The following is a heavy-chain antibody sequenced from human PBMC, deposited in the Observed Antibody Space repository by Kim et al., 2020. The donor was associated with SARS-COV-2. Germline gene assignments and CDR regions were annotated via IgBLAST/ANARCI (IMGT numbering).Heavy chain of an antibody. J-gene: IGHJ4*02. V-gene: IGHV3-30*04. CDR1: GCTFSSYA. D-gene: IGHD4-17*01. Sequence: GGSLRLSCAASGCTFSSYAMHWVRQAPGKGLEWVAVISYDGSNKYYADSVKGRFTISRDNSKNTLYLQMNSLRAEDTAVYYCAREDMDYGHRNFDYWGQGTMVAVS. CDR2: ISYDGSNK. CDR3: AREDMDYGHRNFDY.